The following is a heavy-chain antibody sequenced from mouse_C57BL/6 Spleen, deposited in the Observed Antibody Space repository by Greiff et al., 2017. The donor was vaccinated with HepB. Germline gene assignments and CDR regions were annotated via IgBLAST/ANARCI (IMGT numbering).Heavy chain of an antibody. CDR3: ARGDANWDLGAY. Sequence: EVQGVESGGGLVKPGGSLKLSCAASGFTFSSYAMSWVRQTPEKRLEWVATISDGGSYTYYPDNVKGRFTISRDNAKNNLYLQMSHLKSEDTAMYYCARGDANWDLGAYWGQGTLVTVSA. CDR1: GFTFSSYA. V-gene: IGHV5-4*01. J-gene: IGHJ3*01. CDR2: ISDGGSYT. D-gene: IGHD4-1*01.